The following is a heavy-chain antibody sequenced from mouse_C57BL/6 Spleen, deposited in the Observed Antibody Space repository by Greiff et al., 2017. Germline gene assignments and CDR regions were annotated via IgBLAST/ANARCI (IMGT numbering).Heavy chain of an antibody. Sequence: QVQLQQSGPELVKPGASVKISCKASGYAFSSSWLNWVQQRPGKGLEWIGRIYPGNGDTNYNGKFKGNATLTADTSSSTAYMQLSSLTSEDSAVYFCARVYYYGSSPNYYAMDYWGQGTSVTVSS. J-gene: IGHJ4*01. CDR2: IYPGNGDT. V-gene: IGHV1-82*01. CDR3: ARVYYYGSSPNYYAMDY. CDR1: GYAFSSSW. D-gene: IGHD1-1*01.